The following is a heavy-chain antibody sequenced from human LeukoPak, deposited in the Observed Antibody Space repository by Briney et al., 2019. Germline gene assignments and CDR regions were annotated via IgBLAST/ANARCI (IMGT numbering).Heavy chain of an antibody. CDR2: IYYSGST. Sequence: SQTLSLTCTVSGGSISSGGYYWSWIRQPPGKGLEWIGYIYYSGSTYYNPSLKSRVTISVDTSKNQFSLKLSSVTAADTAVYYCARRRTYYDYVWGSYRYERQVYYFDYWGQGTLVTVSS. CDR3: ARRRTYYDYVWGSYRYERQVYYFDY. D-gene: IGHD3-16*02. J-gene: IGHJ4*02. V-gene: IGHV4-31*03. CDR1: GGSISSGGYY.